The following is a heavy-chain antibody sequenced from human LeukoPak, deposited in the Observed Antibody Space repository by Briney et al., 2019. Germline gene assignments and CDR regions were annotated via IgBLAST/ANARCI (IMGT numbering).Heavy chain of an antibody. V-gene: IGHV3-23*01. CDR2: ITGSGGTT. D-gene: IGHD6-19*01. CDR1: GFSFSSYG. Sequence: GGSLSLSCAASGFSFSSYGMSWVRQAPGKGLEWISAITGSGGTTYYADSVEGRFTISRDNSKNTLYLQVNSLRVEDTAVYYCARDGWYVVDYWGQGTLVTVSS. J-gene: IGHJ4*02. CDR3: ARDGWYVVDY.